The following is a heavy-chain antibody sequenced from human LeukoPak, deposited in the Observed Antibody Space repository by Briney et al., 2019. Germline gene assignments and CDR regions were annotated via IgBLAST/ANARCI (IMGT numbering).Heavy chain of an antibody. Sequence: GGSLRLSCAASGFTFSSYAMSWVRQAPGKGLEWVSAISGSGGSTYYADSVKGRFTISRDNSKNTLYLQMNSLRAEDTAVYYCTYLGTTVTNGFDYWGQGTLVTVSS. J-gene: IGHJ4*02. CDR2: ISGSGGST. CDR1: GFTFSSYA. CDR3: TYLGTTVTNGFDY. V-gene: IGHV3-23*01. D-gene: IGHD4-17*01.